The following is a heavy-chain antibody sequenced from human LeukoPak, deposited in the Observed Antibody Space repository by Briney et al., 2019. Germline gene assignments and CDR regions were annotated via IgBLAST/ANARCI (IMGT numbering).Heavy chain of an antibody. J-gene: IGHJ6*03. CDR3: ARDGLWHSSGYYAHYYYYYMDV. CDR2: IYYSGST. Sequence: SETLSLTCTVSGGSISSYYWSWIRQPPGKGPEWIGYIYYSGSTNYNPSLKSRVTISVDTSKNQFSLQLNSVTPEDTAVYYCARDGLWHSSGYYAHYYYYYMDVWGKGTTVTVSS. V-gene: IGHV4-59*12. D-gene: IGHD3-22*01. CDR1: GGSISSYY.